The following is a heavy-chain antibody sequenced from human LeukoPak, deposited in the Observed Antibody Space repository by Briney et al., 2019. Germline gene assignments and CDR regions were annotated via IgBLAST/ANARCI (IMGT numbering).Heavy chain of an antibody. J-gene: IGHJ5*02. D-gene: IGHD6-13*01. Sequence: SETLSLTCAVSGGSISTISDYWDWIRQPPGKGLEWIGSVYYSGSTYYNPSLKSRIIISVDTSKNQFSLKLSSVTAADTAVYYCARLRRIAAAVSWFDPWGQGTLVTVSS. V-gene: IGHV4-39*01. CDR3: ARLRRIAAAVSWFDP. CDR1: GGSISTISDY. CDR2: VYYSGST.